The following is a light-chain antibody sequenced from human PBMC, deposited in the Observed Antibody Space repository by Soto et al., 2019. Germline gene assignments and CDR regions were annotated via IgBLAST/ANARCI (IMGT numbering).Light chain of an antibody. CDR1: QSVSSSY. Sequence: EIVLTQSRRAVSLCPGQRAPFPCTPIQSVSSSYLAWYQQKPGQAPRLLIFGASSRSTDIPDRFSGSGSGTDFTLTVSRLEPEDFAVYYCQQYGSSTGWTFGQGTKVDIK. V-gene: IGKV3-20*01. CDR2: GAS. J-gene: IGKJ1*01. CDR3: QQYGSSTGWT.